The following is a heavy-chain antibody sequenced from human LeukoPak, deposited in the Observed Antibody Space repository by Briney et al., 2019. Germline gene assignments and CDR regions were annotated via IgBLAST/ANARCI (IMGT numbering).Heavy chain of an antibody. CDR1: GGSISSGGYS. V-gene: IGHV4-30-2*01. D-gene: IGHD3-10*01. CDR2: IYHSGST. J-gene: IGHJ5*02. Sequence: SETLSLTCAVSGGSISSGGYSWSWIRQPPGKGLEWIGYIYHSGSTYYNPSLKSRVTISVDRSKNQFSLKLSSVTAADTAVYYCARVDTMVRGGNWFDPWGQGTLVTVSS. CDR3: ARVDTMVRGGNWFDP.